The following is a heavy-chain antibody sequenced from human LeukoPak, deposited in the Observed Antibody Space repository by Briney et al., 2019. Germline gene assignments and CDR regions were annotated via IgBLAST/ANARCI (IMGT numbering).Heavy chain of an antibody. CDR2: IKSKTDGGTT. CDR1: GFTFTNAW. Sequence: GGSLRLSCAASGFTFTNAWMSWVRQAPGKGLEWVGRIKSKTDGGTTDYSAPVKGRFTISRDDSKNTLYLQMNSLRAEDTAVYYCAKEFGSIAARRNFDYWGQGTLVTVSS. V-gene: IGHV3-15*01. CDR3: AKEFGSIAARRNFDY. D-gene: IGHD6-6*01. J-gene: IGHJ4*02.